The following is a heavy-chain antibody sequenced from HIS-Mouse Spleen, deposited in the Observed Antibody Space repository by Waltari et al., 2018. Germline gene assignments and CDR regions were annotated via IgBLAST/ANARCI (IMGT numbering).Heavy chain of an antibody. CDR2: IYYSGST. J-gene: IGHJ4*02. CDR3: ASRYSSSSQFGY. V-gene: IGHV4-39*07. Sequence: QLQLQESGPGLVKPSETLSLTCTVSGGSISSSSYYLGWIRQPPGKGLEWIGSIYYSGSTYYNPSLKSRVTISVDTSKNQFSLKLSSVTAADTAVYYCASRYSSSSQFGYWGQGTLVTVSS. D-gene: IGHD6-6*01. CDR1: GGSISSSSYY.